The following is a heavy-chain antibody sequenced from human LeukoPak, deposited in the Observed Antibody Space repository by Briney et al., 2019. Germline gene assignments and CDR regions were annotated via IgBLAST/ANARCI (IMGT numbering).Heavy chain of an antibody. V-gene: IGHV4-59*01. Sequence: SETLSLTCIVSGDSIRDYYWTWIRQPPGKGLEWIGYIFYSGRNNYNPSLKSRVTISLDTSKNQFSLKLRSVTAADTAVYYCARGDTYYYYMHVWGKGTTVTVSS. J-gene: IGHJ6*03. CDR3: ARGDTYYYYMHV. CDR2: IFYSGRN. CDR1: GDSIRDYY.